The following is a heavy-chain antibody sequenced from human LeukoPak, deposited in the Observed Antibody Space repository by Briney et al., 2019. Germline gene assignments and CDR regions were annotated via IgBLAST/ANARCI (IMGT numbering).Heavy chain of an antibody. CDR3: ARTDYSDYRHMFDY. D-gene: IGHD4-11*01. CDR2: IYYSVST. CDR1: GGSISSGGYY. J-gene: IGHJ4*02. Sequence: SETLSLTCAVFGGSISSGGYYWSWIRQPPGKGLEWIGSIYYSVSTYYNPSLKSRVTISIDTSKNQFSLKLRSVTAADTAVYYCARTDYSDYRHMFDYWGQGTLVTVSS. V-gene: IGHV4-39*07.